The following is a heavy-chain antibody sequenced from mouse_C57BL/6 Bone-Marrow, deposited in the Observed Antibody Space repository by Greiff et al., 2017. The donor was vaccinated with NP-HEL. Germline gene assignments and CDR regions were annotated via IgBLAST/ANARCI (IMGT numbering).Heavy chain of an antibody. CDR2: IYPGSGST. CDR3: ASAPNYYGNDY. CDR1: GYTFTSYW. D-gene: IGHD1-1*01. J-gene: IGHJ2*01. Sequence: QVQLQQPGTELVKPGASVKMSCKASGYTFTSYWITWVKQRPGQGLEWIGDIYPGSGSTNYNEKFKSKATLPVDTSSSTAYMQLISLTTEDSAVYYFASAPNYYGNDYWGQGTTLTVSS. V-gene: IGHV1-55*01.